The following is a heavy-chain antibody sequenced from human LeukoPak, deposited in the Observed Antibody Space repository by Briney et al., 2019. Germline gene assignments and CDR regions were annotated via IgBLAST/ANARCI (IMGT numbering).Heavy chain of an antibody. Sequence: ASVKVSCKASGYTFTGYYIRWVRQAPGQGLEWMGRINPNSGGTNYAQKFQGRVTMTRDTSISTAYMELSRLRSDDTAVYHCVSGVAATRYFDYWGQGTLVTVSS. CDR1: GYTFTGYY. V-gene: IGHV1-2*06. J-gene: IGHJ4*02. D-gene: IGHD2-15*01. CDR2: INPNSGGT. CDR3: VSGVAATRYFDY.